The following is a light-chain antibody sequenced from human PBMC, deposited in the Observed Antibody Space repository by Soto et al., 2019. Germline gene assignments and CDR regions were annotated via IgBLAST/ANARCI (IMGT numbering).Light chain of an antibody. V-gene: IGLV1-40*01. J-gene: IGLJ1*01. CDR1: NSNIGAGYD. Sequence: HSVLTPAPLVSVAPGQRVTISCTGSNSNIGAGYDVHWYLQLPGTAPKLLVYTNNNRPSGVPDRFSGSKSGTSASLAITGLQAEDEADYYCQSYDSRLSAYVFGTGTKVTVL. CDR3: QSYDSRLSAYV. CDR2: TNN.